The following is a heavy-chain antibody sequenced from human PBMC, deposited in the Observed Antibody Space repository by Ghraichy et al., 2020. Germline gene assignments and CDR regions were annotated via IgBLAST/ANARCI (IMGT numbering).Heavy chain of an antibody. D-gene: IGHD3-3*01. CDR3: AKAKRAIFGVLISAYGMDV. Sequence: GGSLRLSCAASGFIFSSYGMHWVRQAPGKGLEWVAVISFDGRRKFYVDSVKGRFTISRDNSKNTLYLQINSLRAEDTAVYYCAKAKRAIFGVLISAYGMDVWGQGTTVTVSS. J-gene: IGHJ6*02. CDR1: GFIFSSYG. CDR2: ISFDGRRK. V-gene: IGHV3-30*18.